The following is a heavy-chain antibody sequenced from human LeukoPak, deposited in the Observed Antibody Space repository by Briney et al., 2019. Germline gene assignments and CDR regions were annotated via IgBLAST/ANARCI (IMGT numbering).Heavy chain of an antibody. CDR1: GYTFTRYG. J-gene: IGHJ4*02. V-gene: IGHV1-18*04. D-gene: IGHD4-17*01. CDR3: ARVKRPCVELRCPSVGGPFDY. CDR2: IRAYNGNT. Sequence: ASVKVSFKASGYTFTRYGISWVRQAPGQGLEWMGWIRAYNGNTNYAQKLQGRVTMTTDTSTSTAYMELRSLRSDDTAVYYCARVKRPCVELRCPSVGGPFDYWGQGTLVTVSS.